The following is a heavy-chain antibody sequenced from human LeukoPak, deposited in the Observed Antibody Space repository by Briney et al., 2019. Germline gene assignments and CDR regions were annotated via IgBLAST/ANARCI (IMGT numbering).Heavy chain of an antibody. D-gene: IGHD5-24*01. CDR1: GFSFSDAW. CDR3: AKSVATIWVYFDY. J-gene: IGHJ4*02. V-gene: IGHV3-30*18. Sequence: PGGSLRLSCAASGFSFSDAWMSWVRQAPGKGLEWVAVISYDGTNKYYADSVKGRFTISRDNSKNTLYLQMNSLRAEDTAVYYCAKSVATIWVYFDYWGQGTLVTVSS. CDR2: ISYDGTNK.